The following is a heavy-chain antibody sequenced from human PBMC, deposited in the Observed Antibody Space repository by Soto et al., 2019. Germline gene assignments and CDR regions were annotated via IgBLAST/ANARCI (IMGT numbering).Heavy chain of an antibody. D-gene: IGHD3-22*01. CDR3: ARTLDYDSSGYHYPFDY. V-gene: IGHV2-70*01. CDR2: IDWDDDK. CDR1: GFSLSTSGMC. J-gene: IGHJ4*02. Sequence: SCPTLVNPTQTLTLTCTFSGFSLSTSGMCVSWIRQPPGKALEWLALIDWDDDKYYSTSLKTRLTISKDTSKNQVVLTMTNMDPVDTATYYCARTLDYDSSGYHYPFDYWGQGTLVTVSS.